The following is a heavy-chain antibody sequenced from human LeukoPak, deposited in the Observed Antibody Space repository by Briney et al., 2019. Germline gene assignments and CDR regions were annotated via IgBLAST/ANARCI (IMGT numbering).Heavy chain of an antibody. Sequence: GASVKVSCKASGYTFTSYGISWVRQAPGQGLEWMGWISTYNGNTNYAQKLQGRVTMTTDTSTSTAYMELRSLRSDDTAVYYCARDRGFLEWLFLGGRDQFDYWGQGTLVTVSS. CDR2: ISTYNGNT. J-gene: IGHJ4*02. D-gene: IGHD3-3*01. CDR1: GYTFTSYG. V-gene: IGHV1-18*01. CDR3: ARDRGFLEWLFLGGRDQFDY.